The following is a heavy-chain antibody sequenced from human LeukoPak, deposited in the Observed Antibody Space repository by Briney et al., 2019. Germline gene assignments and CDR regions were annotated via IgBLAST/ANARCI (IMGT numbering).Heavy chain of an antibody. D-gene: IGHD3-10*01. Sequence: SETLSLTCTVSGGSISIYYWSWIRQPPGKGLEWIGYFSYSGSANYNPSHKSRVTMSVDTSKNQFSLKLTSVTAADTGVYYCARQGSYSLDHLDYWGQGTLVTVSS. CDR2: FSYSGSA. CDR3: ARQGSYSLDHLDY. J-gene: IGHJ4*02. CDR1: GGSISIYY. V-gene: IGHV4-59*08.